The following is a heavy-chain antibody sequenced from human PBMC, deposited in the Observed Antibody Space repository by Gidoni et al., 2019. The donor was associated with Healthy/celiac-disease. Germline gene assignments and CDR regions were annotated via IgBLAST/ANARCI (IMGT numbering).Heavy chain of an antibody. Sequence: QLQESPPALVKPSETLSPTCPVAGGPIRSYYWGWIRQPPGKGLEWIGYIYYSGSTNYNPSLKSRVTISVDTSKNQCSLKLGSVTAADTAVYYCARAGGGYSGSFPYWYFDLWGRGTLVTVSS. D-gene: IGHD5-12*01. CDR1: GGPIRSYY. V-gene: IGHV4-59*01. CDR2: IYYSGST. J-gene: IGHJ2*01. CDR3: ARAGGGYSGSFPYWYFDL.